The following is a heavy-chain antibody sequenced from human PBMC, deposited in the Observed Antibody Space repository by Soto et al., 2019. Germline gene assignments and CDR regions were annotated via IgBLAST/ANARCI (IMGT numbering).Heavy chain of an antibody. D-gene: IGHD3-3*01. CDR3: ARVTIFGVALYNWFDP. CDR2: IIPIFGTA. Sequence: EASVKVSCKASGGTFSSYAISWVRQAPGQGLEWMGGIIPIFGTANYAQKFQGRVTITADESTSTAYMELSSLGSEDTAVYYCARVTIFGVALYNWFDPWGQGTLVTVSS. J-gene: IGHJ5*02. V-gene: IGHV1-69*13. CDR1: GGTFSSYA.